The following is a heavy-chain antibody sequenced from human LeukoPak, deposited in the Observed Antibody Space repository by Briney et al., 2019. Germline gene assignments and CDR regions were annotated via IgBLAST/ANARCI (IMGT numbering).Heavy chain of an antibody. Sequence: GESLKTSCRYSGYSFASYWFGWVRHMPGKGLEWIGVIYPGDSDTRYSPSFEGQVTISGDKSTSSAFLQWSSLRASDTAMYYCARRSYEGSTSAFDIWGQGTMVIVSA. D-gene: IGHD5-12*01. V-gene: IGHV5-51*01. CDR1: GYSFASYW. CDR3: ARRSYEGSTSAFDI. J-gene: IGHJ3*02. CDR2: IYPGDSDT.